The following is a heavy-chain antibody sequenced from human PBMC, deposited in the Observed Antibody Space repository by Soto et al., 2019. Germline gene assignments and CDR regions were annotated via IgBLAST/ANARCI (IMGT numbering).Heavy chain of an antibody. CDR1: GYTFTDYY. J-gene: IGHJ6*01. CDR3: ARDPRPSSGWPGMDL. Sequence: ASVKVCCKASGYTFTDYYMHWVRQAPGQGLEWMGWINPNSGGTNYAQKFQGRVTMTRDTSISTAYMELNRLRSDDTAVYYCARDPRPSSGWPGMDLLGQGTTVTVS. V-gene: IGHV1-2*02. CDR2: INPNSGGT. D-gene: IGHD6-19*01.